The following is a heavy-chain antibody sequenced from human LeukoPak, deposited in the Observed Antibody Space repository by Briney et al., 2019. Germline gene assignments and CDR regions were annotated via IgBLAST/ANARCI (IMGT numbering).Heavy chain of an antibody. D-gene: IGHD3-22*01. Sequence: PGGSLRLSCAASGFTFSSYAMSWVRRSPGKGLEWVSAFSGSGCRTYYADSVKGRFTIPRANSKQTLYLQINSLRAEDKAVYYCASTPIYYYDSSGYYHDAFDIWGQGTMVTVSS. CDR3: ASTPIYYYDSSGYYHDAFDI. J-gene: IGHJ3*02. CDR2: FSGSGCRT. CDR1: GFTFSSYA. V-gene: IGHV3-23*01.